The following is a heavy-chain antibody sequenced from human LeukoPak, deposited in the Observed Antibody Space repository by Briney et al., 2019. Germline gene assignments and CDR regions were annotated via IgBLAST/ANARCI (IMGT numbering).Heavy chain of an antibody. V-gene: IGHV3-30*04. CDR3: AKKWSGDYDSSGINDAFDI. D-gene: IGHD3-22*01. CDR1: GFGFSSYA. Sequence: GGSLRLSCAASGFGFSSYAMHWVRQAPGKGLEWVAVISYDGSNKYYVDSVKGRFTISRDNSKNTLYLQMNSLRAEDTAVYYCAKKWSGDYDSSGINDAFDIWGQGTMVTVSS. J-gene: IGHJ3*02. CDR2: ISYDGSNK.